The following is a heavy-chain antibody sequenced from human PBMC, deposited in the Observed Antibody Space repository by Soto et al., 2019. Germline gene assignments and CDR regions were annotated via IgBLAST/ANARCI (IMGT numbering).Heavy chain of an antibody. CDR1: GGSISSYY. Sequence: SETLSLTCTVSGGSISSYYWSWIRQPAGKGLEWIGRIYTSGSTNYNPSLKSRVTMSVDTSKNQFSMKLSSVPAADTSVYYSARACSSNSCYDVFDYWGQGTRVTVS. V-gene: IGHV4-4*07. J-gene: IGHJ4*02. CDR3: ARACSSNSCYDVFDY. D-gene: IGHD2-2*01. CDR2: IYTSGST.